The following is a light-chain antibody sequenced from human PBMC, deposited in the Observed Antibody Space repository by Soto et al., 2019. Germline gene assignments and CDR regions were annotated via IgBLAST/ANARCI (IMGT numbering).Light chain of an antibody. CDR1: QTLRSY. CDR2: SAS. Sequence: DIQMTQSPASLSSSVGDRVTITCRASQTLRSYLNWYQRKAGAAPKLLIYSASTLQSGVPSRFSGSGFGTDYTLTISSLQPADFAVYYCQKTFRTPHTFGQGTKLDIK. J-gene: IGKJ2*01. V-gene: IGKV1-39*01. CDR3: QKTFRTPHT.